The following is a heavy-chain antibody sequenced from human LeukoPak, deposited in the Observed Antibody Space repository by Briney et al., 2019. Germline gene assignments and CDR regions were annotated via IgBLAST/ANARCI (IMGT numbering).Heavy chain of an antibody. Sequence: GGSLRLSCAASGFTFSSYAMSWVRQAPGKGLEWVSAISGSGGSTYYADSVKGRFTISRDNSKNTLYLQMNSLRAEDTAVYYCAREPSRTRNSGSRAAFDIWGQGTMVTVSS. D-gene: IGHD1-26*01. J-gene: IGHJ3*02. CDR3: AREPSRTRNSGSRAAFDI. CDR2: ISGSGGST. CDR1: GFTFSSYA. V-gene: IGHV3-23*01.